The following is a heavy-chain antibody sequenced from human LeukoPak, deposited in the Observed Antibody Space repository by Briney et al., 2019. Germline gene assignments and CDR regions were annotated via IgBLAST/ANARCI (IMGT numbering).Heavy chain of an antibody. D-gene: IGHD2-15*01. CDR2: IKEDGSAQ. CDR3: ARDLGWFHFDS. J-gene: IGHJ4*02. Sequence: GGSLRLSCAASGFTFSSYGMHWVRQAPGKGLEWMAHIKEDGSAQNYIDSVKGRFTISRDNAKNSLFLQMNSVRAEDTAIYYCARDLGWFHFDSWGQGTLVTVSS. CDR1: GFTFSSYG. V-gene: IGHV3-7*01.